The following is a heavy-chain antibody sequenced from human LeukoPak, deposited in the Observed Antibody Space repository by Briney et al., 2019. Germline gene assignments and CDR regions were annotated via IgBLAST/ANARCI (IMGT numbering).Heavy chain of an antibody. J-gene: IGHJ3*02. V-gene: IGHV4-30-2*01. CDR2: IYHSGST. CDR1: GGSISSGGYS. Sequence: PSETLSLTCAVSGGSISSGGYSWSWIRQPPGKGLEWIGYIYHSGSTYYNPSLKSRVTISVDRSKNQFSLKLSSVTAADTAVYYCARLRFLEWSRYAFDIWGQGAMVTVSS. CDR3: ARLRFLEWSRYAFDI. D-gene: IGHD3-3*01.